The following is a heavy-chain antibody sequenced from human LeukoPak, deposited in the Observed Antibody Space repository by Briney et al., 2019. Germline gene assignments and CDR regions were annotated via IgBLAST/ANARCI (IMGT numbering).Heavy chain of an antibody. CDR1: GFTFSDYY. J-gene: IGHJ4*02. Sequence: PGGSLRLSRAASGFTFSDYYMNWIRQAPGKGLEWVLHISSSGSTIYYADSVKGRFTISRDNAKNSLYLQMNSLRAEDTAVYYCARGFTSYCSGGSCYSDYWGQGTLVTVSS. CDR3: ARGFTSYCSGGSCYSDY. CDR2: ISSSGSTI. V-gene: IGHV3-11*01. D-gene: IGHD2-15*01.